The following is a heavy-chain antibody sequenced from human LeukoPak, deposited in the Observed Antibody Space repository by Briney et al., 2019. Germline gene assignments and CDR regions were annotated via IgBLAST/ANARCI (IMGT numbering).Heavy chain of an antibody. Sequence: PSETLSLTCAVYGGSFSGYYWSWIRQPPGKGLEWIGEINHSGSTNYNPSLKSRVTISVDTSKNQFSLKLSSVTAADTAVYYCARWSRESLDYWGQGTLVTVSS. CDR3: ARWSRESLDY. J-gene: IGHJ4*02. CDR1: GGSFSGYY. CDR2: INHSGST. D-gene: IGHD3-10*01. V-gene: IGHV4-34*01.